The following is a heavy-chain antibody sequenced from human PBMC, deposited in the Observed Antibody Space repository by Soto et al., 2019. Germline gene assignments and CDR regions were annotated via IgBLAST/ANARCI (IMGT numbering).Heavy chain of an antibody. V-gene: IGHV3-23*01. CDR1: GFIFSSYA. CDR2: FSGTTSST. D-gene: IGHD1-26*01. Sequence: GGSLRLSCAASGFIFSSYAMSWVRQAPGRGLEWVSAFSGTTSSTYYAPSVKGRFTISRDNSKNTLYLQMNSLKAEDTAVYYCAKGQKWELPFDYWGQGALVTVSS. J-gene: IGHJ4*02. CDR3: AKGQKWELPFDY.